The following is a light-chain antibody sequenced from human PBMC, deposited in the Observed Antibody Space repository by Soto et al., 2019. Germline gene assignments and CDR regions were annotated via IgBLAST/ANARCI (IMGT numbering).Light chain of an antibody. J-gene: IGKJ2*01. CDR2: AGS. Sequence: DIQMTQSPSSVSASVGDRVTITCRASQGIGSYLAWYQQKPGKAPAHLIYAGSPLQSGVPSRFRGSGTGTSFGLTVSSLQPEDFATYFCQLAHSLPYTFGQGTKLEIK. CDR3: QLAHSLPYT. V-gene: IGKV1-12*01. CDR1: QGIGSY.